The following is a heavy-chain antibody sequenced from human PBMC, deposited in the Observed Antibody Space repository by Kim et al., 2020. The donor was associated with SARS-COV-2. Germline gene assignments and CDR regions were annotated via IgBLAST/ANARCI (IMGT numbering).Heavy chain of an antibody. V-gene: IGHV4-34*01. CDR3: ARGGGVKLHP. Sequence: SETLSLTCAVYGGSFSGYYWSWIRPPPGKGLEWIGEIYHTGSTNYNPSLKSRVTISVDTSKKQFSLKLSSVTAADTAVYYCARGGGVKLHPWGQGTLVTV. CDR1: GGSFSGYY. D-gene: IGHD3-16*01. CDR2: IYHTGST. J-gene: IGHJ5*02.